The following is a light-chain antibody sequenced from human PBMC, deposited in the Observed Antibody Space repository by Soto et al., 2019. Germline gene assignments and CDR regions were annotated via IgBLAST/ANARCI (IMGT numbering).Light chain of an antibody. Sequence: EIVLTQSPGTLSLSPGERATLSCRASQRISNSYLAWYQQKPGQAPRLLLYDASSRATGIPDRVSGSGSGTGFTLTISRLEPEDFAVYYCQQYNNWPGTFGQGTRLEIK. CDR1: QRISNSY. CDR2: DAS. CDR3: QQYNNWPGT. J-gene: IGKJ5*01. V-gene: IGKV3-20*01.